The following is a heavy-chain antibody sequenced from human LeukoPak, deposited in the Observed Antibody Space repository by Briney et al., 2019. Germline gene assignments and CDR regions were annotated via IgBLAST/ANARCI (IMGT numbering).Heavy chain of an antibody. Sequence: GASLRLSCAASGFIFRNYAMSLVRQAPGKGLEWVSAITGSGDTTYYADSVKGRFTISRDNSKNTLYVEMNTLRAEDTAVYYCAKWEDYDILTGYYVSDFWGQGTLVTVSS. V-gene: IGHV3-23*01. CDR3: AKWEDYDILTGYYVSDF. D-gene: IGHD3-9*01. CDR2: ITGSGDTT. CDR1: GFIFRNYA. J-gene: IGHJ4*02.